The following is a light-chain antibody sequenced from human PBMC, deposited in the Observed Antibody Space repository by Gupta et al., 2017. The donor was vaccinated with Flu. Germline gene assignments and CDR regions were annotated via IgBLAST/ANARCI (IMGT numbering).Light chain of an antibody. Sequence: RDPGQAPKLMIYEVNKRPSGAPDRFSGSKSVNTDSLTVSGLQPEDEADYYCSSHADNNDFGVLGGGTKLTVL. J-gene: IGLJ3*02. CDR3: SSHADNNDFGV. V-gene: IGLV2-8*01. CDR2: EVN.